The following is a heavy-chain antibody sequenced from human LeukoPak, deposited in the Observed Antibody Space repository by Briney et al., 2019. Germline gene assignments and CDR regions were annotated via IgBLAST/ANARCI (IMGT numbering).Heavy chain of an antibody. CDR3: ARDPEYSSSSARFDP. D-gene: IGHD6-6*01. CDR2: ISSSGSTI. Sequence: PGGSLRLSCAASSFTFSSYEMNWVRQAPGKGLEWISYISSSGSTIYYADSVKGRFTISRDNAKNSLYLQMNSLRAEDTAVCYCARDPEYSSSSARFDPWGQGTLVTVSS. J-gene: IGHJ5*02. CDR1: SFTFSSYE. V-gene: IGHV3-48*03.